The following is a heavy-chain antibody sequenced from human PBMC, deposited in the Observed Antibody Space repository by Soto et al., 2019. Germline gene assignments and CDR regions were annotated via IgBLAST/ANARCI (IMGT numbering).Heavy chain of an antibody. CDR1: GYTFTGYY. Sequence: ASVKVSCKASGYTFTGYYMHWVRQAPGQGLEWMGWINPNSGGTNYAQKFQGWVTMTRDTSISTAYMELSRLRSDDTAVYYCARAESSGWYPYFDYWGQGTLVTVSS. V-gene: IGHV1-2*04. CDR2: INPNSGGT. J-gene: IGHJ4*02. D-gene: IGHD6-19*01. CDR3: ARAESSGWYPYFDY.